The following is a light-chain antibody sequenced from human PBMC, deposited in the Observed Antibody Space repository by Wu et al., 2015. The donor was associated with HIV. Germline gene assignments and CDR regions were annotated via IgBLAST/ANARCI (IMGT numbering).Light chain of an antibody. CDR1: QGISSW. J-gene: IGKJ1*01. Sequence: DIQMTQSPSSVSASVGDRVTITCRASQGISSWLAWYQQKPGKAPKLLIYAASSLHSGVPSRFSGSGSGTDFSLTISSVQPEDCATYYCQQSYSTSGTFGQGTKVEIK. CDR3: QQSYSTSGT. V-gene: IGKV1-12*01. CDR2: AAS.